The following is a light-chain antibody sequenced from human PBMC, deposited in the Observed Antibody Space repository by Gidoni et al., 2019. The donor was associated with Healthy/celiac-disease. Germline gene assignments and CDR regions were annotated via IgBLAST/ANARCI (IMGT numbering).Light chain of an antibody. Sequence: EIVLTQSPATLSLSLGERATLSCRASQRVSSYLAWYQQKPGQAPRLLIYDASNRATGIPARFSGSGSGTDFTLTISSLEPEDFAVYYCQQRSNWPGTFGQGTKVEIK. CDR1: QRVSSY. CDR3: QQRSNWPGT. V-gene: IGKV3-11*01. J-gene: IGKJ1*01. CDR2: DAS.